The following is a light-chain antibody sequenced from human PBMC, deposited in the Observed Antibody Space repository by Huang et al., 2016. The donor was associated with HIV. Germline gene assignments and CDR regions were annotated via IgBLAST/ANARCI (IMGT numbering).Light chain of an antibody. CDR3: QQYYVYPWT. Sequence: AIRITQSPSSLSASTGDRVTINCRKSQDVSDFLALYQQKPGRAPNLVMYSASTLQGGVPSRFSGNGSATDFSLTINCLQSEDFATYYCQQYYVYPWTFGQGTKVEI. CDR2: SAS. V-gene: IGKV1-8*01. CDR1: QDVSDF. J-gene: IGKJ1*01.